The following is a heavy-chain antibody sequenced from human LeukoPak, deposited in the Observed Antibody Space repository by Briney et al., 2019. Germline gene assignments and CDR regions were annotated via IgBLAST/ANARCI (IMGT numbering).Heavy chain of an antibody. D-gene: IGHD6-19*01. Sequence: ASVKVSCKASGYTLTGYYIHWVRQAPGQGLQWMGWINPNSGGTNYLQKFQGRVTMTRDTSITTTYMELSRLRSDDTAVYYCARGARIVVAGPEGSFDYWGQGTLVTVSS. CDR3: ARGARIVVAGPEGSFDY. J-gene: IGHJ4*02. CDR2: INPNSGGT. V-gene: IGHV1-2*02. CDR1: GYTLTGYY.